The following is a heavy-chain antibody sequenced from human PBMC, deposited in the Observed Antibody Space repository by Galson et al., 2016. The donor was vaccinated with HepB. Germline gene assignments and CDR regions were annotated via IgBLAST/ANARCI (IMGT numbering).Heavy chain of an antibody. CDR2: VKYGGSEK. CDR1: GFSLSSYW. J-gene: IGHJ4*02. Sequence: SLRLSCAASGFSLSSYWMSWVRQAPGKGLEWVSNVKYGGSEKYYVDSVKGRFTISRDNTKNAMSLQMSSMSAEETAVYYCVRDGSGGWHFDNWGQGTLITVSS. D-gene: IGHD6-19*01. V-gene: IGHV3-7*01. CDR3: VRDGSGGWHFDN.